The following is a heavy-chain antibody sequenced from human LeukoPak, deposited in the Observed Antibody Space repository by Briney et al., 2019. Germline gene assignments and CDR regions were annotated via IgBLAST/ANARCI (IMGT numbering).Heavy chain of an antibody. CDR2: IKQDGSEK. CDR1: GFTFSSYW. CDR3: TRVESSGYYYGY. J-gene: IGHJ4*02. D-gene: IGHD3-22*01. Sequence: GGSLRLSCAASGFTFSSYWMSWVRQAPGKGLEWLANIKQDGSEKYYVDSVKGRFTISRDNAKNSLFLQMNSLRAEDTAVYYCTRVESSGYYYGYWGQGTLVTVSS. V-gene: IGHV3-7*01.